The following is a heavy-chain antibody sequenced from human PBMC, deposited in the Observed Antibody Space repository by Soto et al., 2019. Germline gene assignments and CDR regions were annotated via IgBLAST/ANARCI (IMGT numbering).Heavy chain of an antibody. CDR1: GGSISSYY. V-gene: IGHV4-59*08. D-gene: IGHD6-13*01. CDR2: IYYSGST. J-gene: IGHJ4*02. Sequence: SETLSLTCTVSGGSISSYYWSWIRQPPGNGLEWIGYIYYSGSTNYNPSLKSRVTISVDTSKNQLSLKLSSVTAADTAVYYCARTYSSSWSPFDYWGQGTLVTVSS. CDR3: ARTYSSSWSPFDY.